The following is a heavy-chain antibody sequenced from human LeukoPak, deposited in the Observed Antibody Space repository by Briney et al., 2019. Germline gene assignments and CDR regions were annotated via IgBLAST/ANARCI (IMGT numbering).Heavy chain of an antibody. V-gene: IGHV1-2*02. CDR2: INPNSGGT. Sequence: ASVKVSCTASGYTFTGYYMHWVRQAPGQGLEWMGWINPNSGGTNYAQKFQGRVTMTRDTSISTAYMELTRLRSDDTAVYYCARNAADSVVVVAAAIADYWGQGTLVTVSS. J-gene: IGHJ4*02. D-gene: IGHD2-2*01. CDR1: GYTFTGYY. CDR3: ARNAADSVVVVAAAIADY.